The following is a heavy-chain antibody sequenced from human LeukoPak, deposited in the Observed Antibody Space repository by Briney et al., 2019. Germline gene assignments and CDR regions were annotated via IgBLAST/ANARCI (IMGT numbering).Heavy chain of an antibody. D-gene: IGHD1-26*01. Sequence: PGGSLRLSCAASGFTFSSYAMSWVRQAPGKGLEWVSAVSGSGGSTYYADSVKGRFTISRDNSKNTLYLQMNSLRAEDTAVYYCAKVARNRIVGATIDYWGQGTLVTVSS. J-gene: IGHJ4*02. CDR2: VSGSGGST. CDR1: GFTFSSYA. V-gene: IGHV3-23*01. CDR3: AKVARNRIVGATIDY.